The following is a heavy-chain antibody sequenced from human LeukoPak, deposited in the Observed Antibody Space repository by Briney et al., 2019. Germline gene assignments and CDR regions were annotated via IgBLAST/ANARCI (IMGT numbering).Heavy chain of an antibody. CDR2: IRSKAYGGTT. D-gene: IGHD6-19*01. CDR3: TRVRDGSSGWSSDAFDI. J-gene: IGHJ3*02. Sequence: PGGSLRLSCTASGFTFGDYAMSWFRQAPGKGLEWVGFIRSKAYGGTTEYAASVKGRFTISRDDSKSIAYLQMNSLKTEDTAVYYCTRVRDGSSGWSSDAFDIWGQGTMVTVSS. V-gene: IGHV3-49*03. CDR1: GFTFGDYA.